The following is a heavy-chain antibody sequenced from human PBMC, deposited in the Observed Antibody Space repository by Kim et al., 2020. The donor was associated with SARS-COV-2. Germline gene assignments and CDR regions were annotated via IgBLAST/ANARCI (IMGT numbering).Heavy chain of an antibody. V-gene: IGHV3-21*01. J-gene: IGHJ4*02. CDR2: INSYNSYI. CDR1: GFTFSAYS. CDR3: TRDLGLEDFSTGVPYSFNL. Sequence: GGSLRLSCAASGFTFSAYSMNWVRQAPGRGLEWVSSINSYNSYIYYADSFKGRFTISRDNAKNSLYLQMNSLRVEDTAVYYCTRDLGLEDFSTGVPYSFNLWGQGTLVTVSS. D-gene: IGHD3-9*01.